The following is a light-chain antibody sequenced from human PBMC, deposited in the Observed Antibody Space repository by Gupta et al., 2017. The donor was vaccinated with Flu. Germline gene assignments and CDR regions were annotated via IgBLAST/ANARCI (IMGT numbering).Light chain of an antibody. V-gene: IGLV1-40*01. J-gene: IGLJ3*02. CDR2: AST. Sequence: SNHGGGFDVDWCPQFPRTAPTLLLYASTHRPSGVAERFSGSTSGASASLAITGLHAEDGADYYGESYDSSLCGSVLGRGTTLPVL. CDR3: ESYDSSLCGSV. CDR1: SNHGGGFD.